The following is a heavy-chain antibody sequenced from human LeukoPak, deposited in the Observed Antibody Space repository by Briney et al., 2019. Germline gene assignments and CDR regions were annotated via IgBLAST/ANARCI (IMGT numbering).Heavy chain of an antibody. CDR1: GYTFKNYD. Sequence: ASVKVSYKASGYTFKNYDINWVRQATGQGLEWMGWMNPNSGNTGFAQKFQDRVSMTRDTSINTAYMELTSLRSGDTAVYYCARATPGGLHGYSFDYWGQGTVVTVYS. CDR2: MNPNSGNT. V-gene: IGHV1-8*02. D-gene: IGHD5-24*01. CDR3: ARATPGGLHGYSFDY. J-gene: IGHJ4*02.